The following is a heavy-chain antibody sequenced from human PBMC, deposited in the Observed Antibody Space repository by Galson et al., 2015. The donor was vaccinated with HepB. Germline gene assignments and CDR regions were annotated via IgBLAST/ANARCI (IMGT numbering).Heavy chain of an antibody. CDR2: INHSGST. Sequence: ETLSLTCAVYGGSFSGYYWSWIRQPPGKGLEWIGEINHSGSTNYNPSLKSRVTISVDTSKNQFSLKLSSVTAADTAVYYCARVDYYDSSGYYWGQGTLVTVSS. J-gene: IGHJ4*02. D-gene: IGHD3-22*01. V-gene: IGHV4-34*01. CDR1: GGSFSGYY. CDR3: ARVDYYDSSGYY.